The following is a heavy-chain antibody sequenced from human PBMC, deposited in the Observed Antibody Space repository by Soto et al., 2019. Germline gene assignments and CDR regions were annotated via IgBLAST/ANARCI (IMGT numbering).Heavy chain of an antibody. CDR3: VRRSAVAGHEYSQH. CDR1: GYMFTSYY. Sequence: GASVKVSCKASGYMFTSYYMNWVRQAPGQGLVWMGIIDPAGGSTDYARKFQGRITMTRDTSTSTVYMELSSLRSDDTAMYYCVRRSAVAGHEYSQHWGQGTLVTVS. V-gene: IGHV1-46*01. D-gene: IGHD6-19*01. CDR2: IDPAGGST. J-gene: IGHJ1*01.